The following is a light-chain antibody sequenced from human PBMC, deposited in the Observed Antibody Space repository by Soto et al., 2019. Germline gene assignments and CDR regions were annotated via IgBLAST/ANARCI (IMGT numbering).Light chain of an antibody. V-gene: IGKV1-39*01. CDR2: AAS. J-gene: IGKJ4*01. Sequence: DSQMTQCPSSRSASVGDRVAITCRASQSISSYLNWYQQKPGKAPKHLIYAASSLQSGVPSRFSGSGSGTDFTLTISSLQPEDFATYYCQQSYSTPLTFGGGTKVDIK. CDR3: QQSYSTPLT. CDR1: QSISSY.